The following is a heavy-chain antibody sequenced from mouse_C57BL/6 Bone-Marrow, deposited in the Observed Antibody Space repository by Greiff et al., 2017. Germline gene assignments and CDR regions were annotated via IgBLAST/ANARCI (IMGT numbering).Heavy chain of an antibody. Sequence: QVQLKQPGAELVKPGASVKLSCKASGYTFTSYWMPWVKQRPGRGLEWIGRIDPNSGGTKYNEKFKSKATLTVDKPSSTAYMQLSSLTSEDSAVYYCARGLYYDYDDWYFDVWGTGTTVTVSS. V-gene: IGHV1-72*01. J-gene: IGHJ1*03. CDR2: IDPNSGGT. CDR3: ARGLYYDYDDWYFDV. CDR1: GYTFTSYW. D-gene: IGHD2-4*01.